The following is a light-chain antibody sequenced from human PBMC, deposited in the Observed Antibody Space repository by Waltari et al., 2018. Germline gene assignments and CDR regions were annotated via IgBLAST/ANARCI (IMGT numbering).Light chain of an antibody. J-gene: IGLJ3*02. CDR2: RND. Sequence: QSVLTQPPSASAPPGHRVTLSCSGCDSTLGNNVVNCYQQFPGTAPKLLIYRNDLRPSGVPDRFSGSKSGTSGSLAISGLQSEDEADYYCATWDDSLLGGRWVFGGGTKLTVL. CDR1: DSTLGNNV. V-gene: IGLV1-44*01. CDR3: ATWDDSLLGGRWV.